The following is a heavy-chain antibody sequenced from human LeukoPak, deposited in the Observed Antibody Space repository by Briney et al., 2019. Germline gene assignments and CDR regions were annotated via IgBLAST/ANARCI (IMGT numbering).Heavy chain of an antibody. D-gene: IGHD3-10*01. J-gene: IGHJ3*02. V-gene: IGHV4-38-2*01. CDR2: IYHSGST. Sequence: SETLSLTCAVSGYSISSGYYWGWIRQPPGKGLEWIGSIYHSGSTYYNPSLKSRVTISVDTSKNQFSLKLSSVTAADTAVYYCARRSDVLLWFGELFSAFDIWGLGTMVTVSS. CDR3: ARRSDVLLWFGELFSAFDI. CDR1: GYSISSGYY.